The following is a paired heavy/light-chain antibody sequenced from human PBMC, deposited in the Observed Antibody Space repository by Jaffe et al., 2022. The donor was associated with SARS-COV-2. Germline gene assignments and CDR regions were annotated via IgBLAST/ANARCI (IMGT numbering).Heavy chain of an antibody. CDR1: GYNFIKYA. D-gene: IGHD3-16*01. Sequence: QVQLVQSGAEVKKPGASVKVSCKASGYNFIKYAMHWVRQAPGQRLEWMGWINAGNGDTRYSQKFQGRVTITRDTSATTAYMDLSGLNSEDTAVYYCVRNEWGTCYFDYWAQGTLITVSS. CDR2: INAGNGDT. CDR3: VRNEWGTCYFDY. V-gene: IGHV1-3*01. J-gene: IGHJ4*02.
Light chain of an antibody. J-gene: IGLJ1*01. CDR3: NSYARDDKYV. Sequence: QSALTQPASMSGSPGQSITISCTGTRSDVGAWNYVSWYQQHAGKVPKLIIYDVSKRPSGVSDRFSGSKSGNTASLTISGLQAGDEADYYCNSYARDDKYVFGTGTKVTVL. V-gene: IGLV2-14*03. CDR1: RSDVGAWNY. CDR2: DVS.